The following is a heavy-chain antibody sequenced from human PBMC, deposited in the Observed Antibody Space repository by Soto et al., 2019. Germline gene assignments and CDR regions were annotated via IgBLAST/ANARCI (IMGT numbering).Heavy chain of an antibody. Sequence: PGGSLRLSCAASGFTFSSYAVSWVRQAPGKGLEWVSAISGSGSSTYYADSVKGRFTISRDNSKNTLYLQMNSLRAEDTAVYYCAKDRGLLWFGAYGMDVWGQGTTVTVSS. CDR1: GFTFSSYA. D-gene: IGHD3-10*01. CDR3: AKDRGLLWFGAYGMDV. CDR2: ISGSGSST. J-gene: IGHJ6*02. V-gene: IGHV3-23*01.